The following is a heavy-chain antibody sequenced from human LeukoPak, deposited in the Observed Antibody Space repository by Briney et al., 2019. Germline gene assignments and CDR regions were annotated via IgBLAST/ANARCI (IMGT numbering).Heavy chain of an antibody. D-gene: IGHD6-13*01. CDR2: INSDGGST. CDR1: GFTFSSYW. CDR3: ARDRGPGYSSSRGAFDI. Sequence: PGGSLRLSCVASGFTFSSYWIHWVRQAPGKGLVWVSRINSDGGSTDYADSVKGRFTISRDNAKNSLYLQMNSLRAEDTAVYYCARDRGPGYSSSRGAFDIWGQGTMVTVSS. J-gene: IGHJ3*02. V-gene: IGHV3-74*01.